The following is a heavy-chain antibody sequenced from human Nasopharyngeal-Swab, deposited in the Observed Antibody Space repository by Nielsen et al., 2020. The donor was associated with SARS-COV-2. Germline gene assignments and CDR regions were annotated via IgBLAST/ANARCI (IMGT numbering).Heavy chain of an antibody. D-gene: IGHD3-22*01. CDR3: AKDRGIVVVIGFDY. CDR2: ISGSGGST. Sequence: SCAASGFTFSSYWMSWVRQAPGKGLEWVSAISGSGGSTYYADSVKGRFTISRDNSKNTLYLQMNSLRAEDTAVYYCAKDRGIVVVIGFDYWGQGTLVTVSS. CDR1: GFTFSSYW. V-gene: IGHV3-23*01. J-gene: IGHJ4*02.